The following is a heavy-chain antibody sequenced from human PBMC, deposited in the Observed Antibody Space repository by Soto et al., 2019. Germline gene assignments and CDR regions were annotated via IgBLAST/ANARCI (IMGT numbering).Heavy chain of an antibody. D-gene: IGHD2-15*01. CDR1: GYSFTSYW. CDR2: IYPGDSDT. J-gene: IGHJ1*01. Sequence: PGESLKISCKGSGYSFTSYWIGWVRQMPGKGLEWMGIIYPGDSDTRYSPSFQGQVTISADKSISTAYLQWSSLKASDTAMYYCARRERYCSGGSCYSGYFQHWGQGTLVTVSS. CDR3: ARRERYCSGGSCYSGYFQH. V-gene: IGHV5-51*01.